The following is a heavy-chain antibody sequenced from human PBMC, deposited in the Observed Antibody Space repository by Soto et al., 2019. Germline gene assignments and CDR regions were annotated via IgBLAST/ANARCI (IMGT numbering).Heavy chain of an antibody. D-gene: IGHD2-15*01. V-gene: IGHV4-4*02. Sequence: QVQLQESGPGLVKPSGTLSLTCAVSSGSISSSNWWSWVRQPPGKGLEWIGEIYHSGSTNYNPSLKSRVTKSVDKDKNQCSLDLGSVTPADTAVYYCARGRYCSCGSCYLFDYLGQGTLVTLPP. CDR3: ARGRYCSCGSCYLFDY. CDR2: IYHSGST. J-gene: IGHJ4*02. CDR1: SGSISSSNW.